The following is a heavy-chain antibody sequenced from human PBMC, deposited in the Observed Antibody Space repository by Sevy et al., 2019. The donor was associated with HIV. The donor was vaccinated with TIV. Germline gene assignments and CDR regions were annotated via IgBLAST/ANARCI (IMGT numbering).Heavy chain of an antibody. V-gene: IGHV3-33*01. CDR1: EFTFSSYG. CDR2: IWYDGSNK. J-gene: IGHJ6*02. D-gene: IGHD2-8*02. Sequence: GGSLRLSCAASEFTFSSYGMHWVRQAPGKGLEWVAVIWYDGSNKYYADSVKGRFTISRDNSKNTLYLQMNSLRAEDTAVYYCARRGTGGVSDYYYGMDVWGQGTTVTVSS. CDR3: ARRGTGGVSDYYYGMDV.